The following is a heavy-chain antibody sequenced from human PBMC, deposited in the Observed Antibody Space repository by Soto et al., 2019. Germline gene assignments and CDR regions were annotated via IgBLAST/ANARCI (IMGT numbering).Heavy chain of an antibody. CDR3: ARDSSGWRNYSYYGMDV. D-gene: IGHD6-19*01. CDR1: GGSFSGYY. Sequence: QVQLQQWGAGLLKPSETLSLTCAVYGGSFSGYYWSWIRQPPGKGLEWIGEINHSGSTNYNPSLKSRVTISVDTSKNQFSLKLSSVTAADTAVYYCARDSSGWRNYSYYGMDVWGQGTTVTVSS. J-gene: IGHJ6*02. CDR2: INHSGST. V-gene: IGHV4-34*01.